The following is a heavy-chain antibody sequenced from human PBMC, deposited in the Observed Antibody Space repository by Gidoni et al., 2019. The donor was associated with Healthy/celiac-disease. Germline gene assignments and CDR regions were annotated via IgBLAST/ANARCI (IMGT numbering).Heavy chain of an antibody. Sequence: QVQLVQSGAEVKKPGSSVTVSCKASGGTFSSYAISWVRQAPGQGREWMGGIIPIFGTANYAQKFQGRVTITADESTSTAYMELSSLRSEDTAVYYCARGIAVAGNRPDWFDPWGQGTLVTVSS. D-gene: IGHD6-19*01. V-gene: IGHV1-69*01. J-gene: IGHJ5*02. CDR1: GGTFSSYA. CDR2: IIPIFGTA. CDR3: ARGIAVAGNRPDWFDP.